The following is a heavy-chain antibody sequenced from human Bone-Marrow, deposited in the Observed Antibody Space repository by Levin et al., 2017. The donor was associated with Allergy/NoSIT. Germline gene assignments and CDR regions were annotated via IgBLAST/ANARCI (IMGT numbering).Heavy chain of an antibody. V-gene: IGHV4-61*01. D-gene: IGHD4-11*01. CDR2: VYYSGST. CDR3: ARDHNYLKGIDI. Sequence: SQTLSLTCTVSGGSVSSGSYYWSWIRQPPGKGLEWIGYVYYSGSTKYNPSLKSRVTISIDTSKNQFSLKLNSVTAADTAVYYCARDHNYLKGIDIWGQGTMVAVSS. J-gene: IGHJ3*02. CDR1: GGSVSSGSYY.